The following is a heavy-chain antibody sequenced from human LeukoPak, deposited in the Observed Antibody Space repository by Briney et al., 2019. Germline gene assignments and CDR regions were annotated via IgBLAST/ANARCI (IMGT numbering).Heavy chain of an antibody. V-gene: IGHV3-30*02. D-gene: IGHD3-16*01. CDR3: AKDLAGTRGSYFDP. CDR1: GFTFSSYG. Sequence: GGSLRLSCAASGFTFSSYGMHWVRQAPGKGLEWVAFIRYDGSNKYYADSVKGRFTIPRDNSKNTLYLQMNSLRAEDTAVYYCAKDLAGTRGSYFDPWGQGTLVTVSS. CDR2: IRYDGSNK. J-gene: IGHJ5*02.